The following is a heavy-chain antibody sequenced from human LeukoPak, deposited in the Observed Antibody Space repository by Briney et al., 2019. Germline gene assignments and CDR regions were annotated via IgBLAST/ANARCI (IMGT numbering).Heavy chain of an antibody. CDR3: ARASGSSAVPFDY. J-gene: IGHJ4*02. D-gene: IGHD3-10*01. CDR2: ISAYNGNT. V-gene: IGHV1-18*01. CDR1: GYTFTSYG. Sequence: ASVKVSCKASGYTFTSYGISWVRQAPGQGLEWMGWISAYNGNTNYAQKLQGRVTMTRDTSTSTLYMELSSLTSEDTAVYYCARASGSSAVPFDYWGQGTLVTVSS.